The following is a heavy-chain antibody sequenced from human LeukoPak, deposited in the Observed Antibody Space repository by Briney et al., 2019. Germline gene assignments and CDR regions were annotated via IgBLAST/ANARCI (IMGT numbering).Heavy chain of an antibody. V-gene: IGHV3-33*01. CDR1: GFRFSSYG. Sequence: GRSLRLSCTASGFRFSSYGMHWVRQTPGKGLEWVALVSYDGSNKDYADSVKGRFTISRDNSKNTVYLQINSLRAEDTAVYYCAREMGSVYFDYWGQGTLVTVSS. CDR3: AREMGSVYFDY. D-gene: IGHD3-10*01. CDR2: VSYDGSNK. J-gene: IGHJ4*02.